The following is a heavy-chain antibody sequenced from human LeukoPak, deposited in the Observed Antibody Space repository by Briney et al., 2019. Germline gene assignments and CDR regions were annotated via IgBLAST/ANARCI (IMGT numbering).Heavy chain of an antibody. J-gene: IGHJ4*02. V-gene: IGHV4-4*07. Sequence: PSETLSLTSTVSGGSISSYYWSWIRQPAGKGLEWIGRIYTSGSTNHNPSLKSRVTMSVDTSKNQFSLKLSSVTAADTAVYYCAATPAYYDYVWGSYRYYYFDYWGQGTLVTVSS. CDR1: GGSISSYY. D-gene: IGHD3-16*02. CDR2: IYTSGST. CDR3: AATPAYYDYVWGSYRYYYFDY.